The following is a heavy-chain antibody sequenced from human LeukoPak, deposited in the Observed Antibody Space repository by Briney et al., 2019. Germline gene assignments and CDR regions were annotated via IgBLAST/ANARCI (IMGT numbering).Heavy chain of an antibody. J-gene: IGHJ1*01. D-gene: IGHD4-11*01. V-gene: IGHV3-7*01. Sequence: PGGSLRLSCEASGFTFSNYWMSWVRQAPGKGLEWVANIKYDGSEKYYADSVTGRFTISRDNGKNSLCVQMNSLTVEDTAVYYCATYSTINAREFQYWGQGTLVTVSS. CDR3: ATYSTINAREFQY. CDR2: IKYDGSEK. CDR1: GFTFSNYW.